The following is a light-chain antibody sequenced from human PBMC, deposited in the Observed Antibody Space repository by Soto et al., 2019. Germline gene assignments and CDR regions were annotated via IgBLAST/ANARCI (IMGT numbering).Light chain of an antibody. J-gene: IGKJ2*01. Sequence: EIVMTQSPGTLSVSPGERATLSCRASQSITSNLAWYQQKPGQAPRLLLYGASTRPTGIPARFSGSGSGTEFTLPISSLQSVDFAVYYCPQYFIWRYTCSQGTRLDIK. CDR2: GAS. CDR3: PQYFIWRYT. CDR1: QSITSN. V-gene: IGKV3D-15*01.